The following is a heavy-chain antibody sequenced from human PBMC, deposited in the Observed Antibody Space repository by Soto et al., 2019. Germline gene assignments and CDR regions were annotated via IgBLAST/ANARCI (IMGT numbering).Heavy chain of an antibody. J-gene: IGHJ4*01. D-gene: IGHD3-10*01. CDR1: NGSINNYY. CDR3: ARDLSYGSGSYYGVFDX. V-gene: IGHV4-4*07. CDR2: IYFRGNT. Sequence: SETLSLTCTVSNGSINNYYWSWIRLPAGKGMEWIGRIYFRGNTNYNNSLKNRVTLSVDTYKKKVSLKVRSVTAADTAVYYCARDLSYGSGSYYGVFDXWGHGTRVTVSX.